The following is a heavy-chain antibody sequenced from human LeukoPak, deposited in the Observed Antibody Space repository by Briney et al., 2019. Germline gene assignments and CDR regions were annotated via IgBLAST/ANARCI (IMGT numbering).Heavy chain of an antibody. CDR2: IYSSGST. CDR3: VRESLVVFPYWFDP. Sequence: KPSETLSLTCTVSGGSICTYYWSWIRQPAGKGLEWIGRIYSSGSTNYNPSLESRVTMSVDTSQNQFSLKLSSVTAADTAVYYCVRESLVVFPYWFDPWGQGTLVTVSS. CDR1: GGSICTYY. D-gene: IGHD2-2*01. J-gene: IGHJ5*02. V-gene: IGHV4-4*07.